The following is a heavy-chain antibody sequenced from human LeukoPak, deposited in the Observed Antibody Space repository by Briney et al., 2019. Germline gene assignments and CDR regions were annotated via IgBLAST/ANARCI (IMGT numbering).Heavy chain of an antibody. V-gene: IGHV3-30*03. J-gene: IGHJ4*02. CDR3: ARSRGVSGYDFAY. CDR1: GFSFSNYG. D-gene: IGHD5-12*01. CDR2: IAHDGSVA. Sequence: GRSLRLSCTASGFSFSNYGMHWVRQDPGKGLEWVAVIAHDGSVAYYADWVKGRFTISRDNSKNTLYLQMNSLRAEDTAVYYCARSRGVSGYDFAYWGQGTLVTVSS.